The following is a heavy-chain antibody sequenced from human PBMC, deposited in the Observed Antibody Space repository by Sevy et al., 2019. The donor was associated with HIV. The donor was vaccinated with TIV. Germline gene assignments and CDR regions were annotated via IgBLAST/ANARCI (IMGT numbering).Heavy chain of an antibody. CDR2: ISADGSRT. CDR3: ARDCKDSG. D-gene: IGHD2-15*01. J-gene: IGHJ4*02. V-gene: IGHV3-74*01. Sequence: GGSLRLSCAASGFTFSSYWMHWVRQAPGKGLVWVSGISADGSRTDYEDSVKGRFTISRDNAKNTLYLQMNRLRAEDTEVYYCARDCKDSGWGQGTLVTVSS. CDR1: GFTFSSYW.